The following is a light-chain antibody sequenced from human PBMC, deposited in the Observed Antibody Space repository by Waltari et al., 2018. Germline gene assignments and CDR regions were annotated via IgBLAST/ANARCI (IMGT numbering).Light chain of an antibody. V-gene: IGKV3-20*01. CDR3: QQYGGAYT. CDR2: GAS. Sequence: EIVLTQSPGTLSLSPGERATLSCRASQSVRSSQLAWYQQKPGQAPRLLIYGASIRLPGIPDRFSGGESGTDFTLTISRLEPEDFAVYYCQQYGGAYTFGQGTKLEIK. J-gene: IGKJ2*01. CDR1: QSVRSSQ.